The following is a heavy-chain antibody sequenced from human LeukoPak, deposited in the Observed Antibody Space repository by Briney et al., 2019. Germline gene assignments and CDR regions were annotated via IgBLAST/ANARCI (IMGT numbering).Heavy chain of an antibody. CDR3: AKEVVSRISSWYYFDY. V-gene: IGHV6-1*01. CDR1: GDSVSSNSAA. J-gene: IGHJ4*02. D-gene: IGHD6-13*01. Sequence: SQTLSLTCAISGDSVSSNSAAWNWIRQSPSRGLEWLGRTYYRSKWYNDYAVSVKSRVTINPDTSKNQFSLQLNSVTPVDTAIYYCAKEVVSRISSWYYFDYWGQGTLVTVSS. CDR2: TYYRSKWYN.